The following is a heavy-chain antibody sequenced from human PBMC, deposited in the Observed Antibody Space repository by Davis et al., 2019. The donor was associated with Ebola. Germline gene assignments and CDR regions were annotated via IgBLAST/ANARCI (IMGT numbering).Heavy chain of an antibody. CDR2: RNPNSGNT. CDR1: GGTFSSYA. CDR3: TRDPAAGDY. Sequence: ASVKVSCKASGGTFSSYAISWVRQAPGQGLEWMGWRNPNSGNTGYAQKFQGRVTITRNTSISTAYMELSSLRSDDTAVYYCTRDPAAGDYWGQGTLVTVSS. J-gene: IGHJ4*02. V-gene: IGHV1-8*03. D-gene: IGHD6-13*01.